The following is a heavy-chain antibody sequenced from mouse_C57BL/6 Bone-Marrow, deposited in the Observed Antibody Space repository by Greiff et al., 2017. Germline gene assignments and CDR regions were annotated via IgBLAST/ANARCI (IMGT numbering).Heavy chain of an antibody. D-gene: IGHD1-1*02. V-gene: IGHV1-55*01. CDR1: GYTFTSYW. Sequence: QVQLQQPGAELVKPGASVKMSCKASGYTFTSYWITWVKQRPGQGLEWIGDIYPGSGSTNYNEKFKSKATLTVDTSSSTACMQLSSLTSESSAVYYCANGDYDCYAMDYWGQGTSVTVSS. CDR2: IYPGSGST. CDR3: ANGDYDCYAMDY. J-gene: IGHJ4*01.